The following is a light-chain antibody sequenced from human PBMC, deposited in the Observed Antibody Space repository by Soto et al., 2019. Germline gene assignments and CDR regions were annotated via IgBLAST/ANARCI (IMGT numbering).Light chain of an antibody. CDR2: LGS. Sequence: DIVMTQSPLSQPVTPGEPASISCRSSQSLLHSNGYNYLDWYLQKPGQSPQLLIYLGSYRASGVLDRFSGSGSGTDFTLKISRVEAEDVGVYYCMQGLQTFYTFGQGTKLVIK. CDR3: MQGLQTFYT. CDR1: QSLLHSNGYNY. J-gene: IGKJ2*01. V-gene: IGKV2-28*01.